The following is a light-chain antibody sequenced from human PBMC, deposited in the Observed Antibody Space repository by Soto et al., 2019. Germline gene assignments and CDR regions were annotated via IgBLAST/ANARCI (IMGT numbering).Light chain of an antibody. V-gene: IGKV3-20*01. J-gene: IGKJ1*01. CDR1: QRVSSSY. CDR3: QQYGSSPLT. Sequence: EIVLTQSPGTLSLSLGERATLSCRASQRVSSSYLAWYQQKPGQAPRLLIYGASSRATGIPDRFSGSGSGTDFTLTISRLEPEDFAVYYCQQYGSSPLTFGQGTKVEIK. CDR2: GAS.